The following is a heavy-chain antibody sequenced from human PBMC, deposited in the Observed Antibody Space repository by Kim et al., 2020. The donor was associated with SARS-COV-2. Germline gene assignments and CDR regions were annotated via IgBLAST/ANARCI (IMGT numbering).Heavy chain of an antibody. CDR1: GFTFSSYS. Sequence: GGSLRLSCAASGFTFSSYSMNWVRQAPGKGLEWVSSISSSSSYIYYADSVKGRFTISRDNAKNSLYLQMNSLRAEDTAVYYCAVVGATQMNYYYGMDVWGQGTTVTVSS. J-gene: IGHJ6*02. D-gene: IGHD1-26*01. CDR2: ISSSSSYI. CDR3: AVVGATQMNYYYGMDV. V-gene: IGHV3-21*01.